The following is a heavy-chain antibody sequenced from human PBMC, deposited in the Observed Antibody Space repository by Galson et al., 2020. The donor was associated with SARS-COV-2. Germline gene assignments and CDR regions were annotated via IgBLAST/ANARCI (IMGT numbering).Heavy chain of an antibody. CDR3: ARGEVQTLDY. CDR1: GGSFSSYD. CDR2: IIHIFDTA. Sequence: SVKVSCKASGGSFSSYDINWVRQAPGQGLEWMGGIIHIFDTAKYAQKFQGRVTITADESATTAYMELTSLRSDDTAVYFCARGEVQTLDYWGQETLVTVDS. D-gene: IGHD3-16*01. J-gene: IGHJ4*02. V-gene: IGHV1-69*13.